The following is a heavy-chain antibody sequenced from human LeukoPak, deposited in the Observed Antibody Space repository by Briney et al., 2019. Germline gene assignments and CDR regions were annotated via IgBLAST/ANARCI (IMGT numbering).Heavy chain of an antibody. V-gene: IGHV3-48*03. CDR1: GFTFSSYE. J-gene: IGHJ4*02. CDR2: ISSSGSTT. D-gene: IGHD6-19*01. Sequence: GGSLRLSCAASGFTFSSYEMNWVRQAPGKGLEWVSYISSSGSTTYYADSVKGRFTISRDNAKNSLYLQMNSLRGEDTAVYYCARGGAVAGLYWGQGTLVTVSS. CDR3: ARGGAVAGLY.